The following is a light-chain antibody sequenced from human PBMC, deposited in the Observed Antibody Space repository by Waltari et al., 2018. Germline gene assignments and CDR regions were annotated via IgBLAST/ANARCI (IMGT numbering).Light chain of an antibody. V-gene: IGLV2-14*01. CDR1: SRHLGATNH. CDR3: SSYTAGNIVI. J-gene: IGLJ2*01. CDR2: GAN. Sequence: QSALTQPASVSGSPGQSITIPCPGPSRHLGATNHPSWYQHPPGKTPNLSVYGANHRPSGISYRFSGSKSGSTASLTISGVQAEDEADYYCSSYTAGNIVIFGGGTKVTVL.